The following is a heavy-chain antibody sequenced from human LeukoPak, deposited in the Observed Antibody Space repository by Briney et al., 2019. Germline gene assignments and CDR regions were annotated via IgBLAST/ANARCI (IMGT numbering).Heavy chain of an antibody. CDR1: GYSFTNFY. CDR3: ARDAF. V-gene: IGHV1-46*01. Sequence: GASVKVSCKTSGYSFTNFYIHCVRPAPGQGLEWIGMVNPSGGSTTSAQRFQDRVNMTTDTSTRTVYMEMTGLTSDDTGIYYCARDAFWGQGTQVTVSS. CDR2: VNPSGGST. D-gene: IGHD3-3*02. J-gene: IGHJ4*02.